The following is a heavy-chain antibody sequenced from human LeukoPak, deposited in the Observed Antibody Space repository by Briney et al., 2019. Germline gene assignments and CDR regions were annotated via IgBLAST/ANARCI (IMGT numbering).Heavy chain of an antibody. CDR3: ARRGSEFDP. Sequence: ASVKVSCKASGYTFTGYYVHWVRQAPGQGLEWMGRINPNSGDTNYAQKFQGRVTMTRDTSISTAYMELSGLTSDDTAMYFCARRGSEFDPWGQGTLVTVSS. V-gene: IGHV1-2*06. CDR2: INPNSGDT. D-gene: IGHD3-16*01. CDR1: GYTFTGYY. J-gene: IGHJ5*02.